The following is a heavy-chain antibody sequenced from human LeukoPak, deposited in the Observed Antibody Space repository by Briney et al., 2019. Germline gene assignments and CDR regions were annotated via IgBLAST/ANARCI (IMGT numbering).Heavy chain of an antibody. CDR2: IKQDGSEY. CDR3: ARAFSEGEYFDY. J-gene: IGHJ4*02. CDR1: GFTLSSDW. Sequence: RGSLRLSCAASGFTLSSDWMRSVCQAPGKGLWRGRNIKQDGSEYYYVDSVKGRFTIARDNAKNSLYLQMNSLRAEDTDVYYCARAFSEGEYFDYWGQGTLVTVSS. V-gene: IGHV3-7*04. D-gene: IGHD2/OR15-2a*01.